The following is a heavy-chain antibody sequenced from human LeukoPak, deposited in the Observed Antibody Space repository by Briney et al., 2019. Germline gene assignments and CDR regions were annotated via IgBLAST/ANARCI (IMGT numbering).Heavy chain of an antibody. J-gene: IGHJ4*02. Sequence: KSGGSLRLSCAASGFTFSSYSMNWVRQAPGKGLEWVSSISSTRSYVFYADSVKGRFTVSRDNAKNSLCLESDSLRAEDTAVYYCARDSAPGYSSDWYRLGSFDYWGQGTLVTVSS. V-gene: IGHV3-21*06. CDR2: ISSTRSYV. CDR1: GFTFSSYS. D-gene: IGHD6-19*01. CDR3: ARDSAPGYSSDWYRLGSFDY.